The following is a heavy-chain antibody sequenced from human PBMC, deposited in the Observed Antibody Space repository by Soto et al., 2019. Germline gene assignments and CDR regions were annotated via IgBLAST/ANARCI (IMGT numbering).Heavy chain of an antibody. CDR2: ISGSGGST. V-gene: IGHV3-23*01. Sequence: PGGSLRLSCAASGFTFSSYAMSWVRQAPGKGLEWVSAISGSGGSTYYADSVKGRFTISRDNSKNTLYLQMNSLRAEDTAVYYCARPVYSGYFYYYYGMDVWGQGTTVTVSS. D-gene: IGHD5-12*01. CDR3: ARPVYSGYFYYYYGMDV. CDR1: GFTFSSYA. J-gene: IGHJ6*02.